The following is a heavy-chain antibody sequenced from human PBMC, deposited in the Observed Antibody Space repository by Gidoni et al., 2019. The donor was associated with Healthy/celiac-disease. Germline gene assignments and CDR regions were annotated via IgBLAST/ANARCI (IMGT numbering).Heavy chain of an antibody. CDR2: ISYDGSNK. V-gene: IGHV3-30-3*01. D-gene: IGHD3-3*01. CDR3: AREKILEWLLRDAFDI. Sequence: LEWVAVISYDGSNKYYADSVKGRFTISRDNSKNTLYLQMNSLRAEDTAVYYCAREKILEWLLRDAFDIWGQGTMVTVSS. J-gene: IGHJ3*02.